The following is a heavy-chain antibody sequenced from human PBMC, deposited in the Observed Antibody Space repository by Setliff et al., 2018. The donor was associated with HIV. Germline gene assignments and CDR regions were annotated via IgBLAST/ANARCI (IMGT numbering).Heavy chain of an antibody. V-gene: IGHV4-4*07. Sequence: PSETLSLTCTVSNVSFNSYYWSWIRHPAGRALEWIGRIYSSGSTNYNPSLKSRVKMPLDTSKNQFSLKLSSVTAADTAVYFCARDPYCSGDGCFRYYQHWGRGTLVTVSS. CDR2: IYSSGST. J-gene: IGHJ1*01. D-gene: IGHD2-15*01. CDR1: NVSFNSYY. CDR3: ARDPYCSGDGCFRYYQH.